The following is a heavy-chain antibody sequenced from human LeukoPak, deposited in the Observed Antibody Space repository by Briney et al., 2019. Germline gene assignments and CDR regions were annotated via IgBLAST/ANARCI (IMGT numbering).Heavy chain of an antibody. CDR3: VRDGGLLWFGEFPSKGDYSGMDV. CDR1: GGSISSGGYY. D-gene: IGHD3-10*01. J-gene: IGHJ6*02. V-gene: IGHV4-30-2*01. CDR2: IYHSGST. Sequence: PSETLSLTCTVSGGSISSGGYYWSWIRQPPGKGLEWIGYIYHSGSTYYNPSLKSRVTISVDRSKNQFSLKLSSVTAADTAVYYCVRDGGLLWFGEFPSKGDYSGMDVWGQGTTVTVSS.